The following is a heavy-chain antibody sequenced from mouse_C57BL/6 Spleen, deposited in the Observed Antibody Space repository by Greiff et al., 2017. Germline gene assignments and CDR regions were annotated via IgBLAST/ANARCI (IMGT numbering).Heavy chain of an antibody. Sequence: VQLKQPGAELVKPGASVKLSCKASGYTFTSYWMHWVKQRPGQGLEWIGMIHPNSGSTNYNEKFKSKATLTVDKSSSTAYMQLSSLTSEDSAVYYCARADYYGSSSYYFDYWGQGTTLTVSS. CDR2: IHPNSGST. CDR3: ARADYYGSSSYYFDY. V-gene: IGHV1-64*01. D-gene: IGHD1-1*01. CDR1: GYTFTSYW. J-gene: IGHJ2*01.